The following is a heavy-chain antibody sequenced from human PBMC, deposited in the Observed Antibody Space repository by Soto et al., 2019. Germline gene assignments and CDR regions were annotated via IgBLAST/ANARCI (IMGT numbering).Heavy chain of an antibody. J-gene: IGHJ4*02. CDR2: IWYDGSNK. V-gene: IGHV3-33*01. Sequence: PGGSLRLSCAASGFTFSSYGMHWVRQAPGKRLEWVAVIWYDGSNKYYADSVKGRFTISRDNSKNTLYLQMNSLRAEDTALYYCARDLRADSSSSTIDYWGQGTLVTVSS. D-gene: IGHD6-6*01. CDR1: GFTFSSYG. CDR3: ARDLRADSSSSTIDY.